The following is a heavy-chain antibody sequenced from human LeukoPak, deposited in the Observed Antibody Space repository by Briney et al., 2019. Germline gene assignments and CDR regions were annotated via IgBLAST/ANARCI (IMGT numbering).Heavy chain of an antibody. D-gene: IGHD6-19*01. CDR3: ARGGTGYSSGWLRAFDI. CDR1: GDTFTTYY. CDR2: INPHSGGT. J-gene: IGHJ3*02. Sequence: GASVKVSCKASGDTFTTYYMHWVRQAPGQGLEWMGWINPHSGGTNYAQKFQGRVTMTRDTSISTVYMELSSLRSDDTAVYYCARGGTGYSSGWLRAFDIWGQGTMVTVSS. V-gene: IGHV1-2*02.